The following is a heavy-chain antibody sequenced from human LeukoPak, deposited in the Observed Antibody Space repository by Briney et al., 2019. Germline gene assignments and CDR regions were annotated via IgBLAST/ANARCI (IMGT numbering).Heavy chain of an antibody. J-gene: IGHJ3*02. CDR1: GYTFTSYA. CDR3: ARGGSSGWYGAFDI. V-gene: IGHV1-3*01. Sequence: GASVKVSCKASGYTFTSYAMHWVRQAPGQRLEWMGWINAGNGNTKYSQKFQGRVTITRDTSASTAYMELSSLRSEDTAVYYCARGGSSGWYGAFDIWGQGTMVTASS. CDR2: INAGNGNT. D-gene: IGHD6-19*01.